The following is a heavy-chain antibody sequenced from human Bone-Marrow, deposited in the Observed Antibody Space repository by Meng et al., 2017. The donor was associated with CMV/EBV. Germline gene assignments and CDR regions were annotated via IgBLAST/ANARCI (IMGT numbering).Heavy chain of an antibody. V-gene: IGHV3-48*04. Sequence: GESLKISCAASGFTFSSYSMNWVRQAPGKGLEWASYISSSSSTIYYADSVKGRFTISRDNAKNSLYLQMNSLRAEDTAVYYCAKDTLNFDYWGQGTLVTVSS. CDR2: ISSSSSTI. D-gene: IGHD3-16*01. J-gene: IGHJ4*02. CDR3: AKDTLNFDY. CDR1: GFTFSSYS.